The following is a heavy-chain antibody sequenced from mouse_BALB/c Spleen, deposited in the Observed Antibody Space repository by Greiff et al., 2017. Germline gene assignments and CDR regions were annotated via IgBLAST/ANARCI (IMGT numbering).Heavy chain of an antibody. D-gene: IGHD1-2*01. J-gene: IGHJ1*01. CDR2: ISSGGST. Sequence: EVHLVESGGGLVKPGGSLKLSCAASGFTFSSYAMSWVRQTPEKRLEWVASISSGGSTYYPDSVKGRFTISRDNARNILYLQMSSLRSEDTAMYYCARVELRQYWYFDVWGAGTTVTVSS. CDR1: GFTFSSYA. CDR3: ARVELRQYWYFDV. V-gene: IGHV5-6-5*01.